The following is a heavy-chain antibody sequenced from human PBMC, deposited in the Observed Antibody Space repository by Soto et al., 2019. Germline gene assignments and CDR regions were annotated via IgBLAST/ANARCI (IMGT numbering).Heavy chain of an antibody. V-gene: IGHV3-23*01. D-gene: IGHD4-4*01. CDR2: LSYSGSST. CDR3: AKDYSNPIYHYYMDV. J-gene: IGHJ6*03. CDR1: GFTFSNYA. Sequence: EVQLLEAGGGLVQPGGSLRLSCAASGFTFSNYAMNWVRQAPGKGLEWVSGLSYSGSSTYYADSVKGRFTISRDNSKNTLYLLMSSLRAEDTAVYYCAKDYSNPIYHYYMDVWGKGTTVTVSS.